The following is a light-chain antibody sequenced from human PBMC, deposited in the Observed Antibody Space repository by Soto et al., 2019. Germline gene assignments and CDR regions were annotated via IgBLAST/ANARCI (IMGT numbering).Light chain of an antibody. CDR1: SSDVGGYNY. Sequence: QSVLTQPASVSGSPGQSITISCTGTSSDVGGYNYVSWYQHHPGKAPKLMIFEVTKRPSGVSDRFSASKSGNTASLTISGVRAEDEADYYCCSYADTTTWVFGGGTKLTVL. J-gene: IGLJ3*02. CDR3: CSYADTTTWV. CDR2: EVT. V-gene: IGLV2-23*02.